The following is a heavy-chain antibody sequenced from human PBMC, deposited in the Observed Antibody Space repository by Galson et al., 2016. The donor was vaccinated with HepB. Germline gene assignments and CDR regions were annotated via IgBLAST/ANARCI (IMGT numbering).Heavy chain of an antibody. CDR1: GGSFSVFA. J-gene: IGHJ4*02. V-gene: IGHV1-69*13. D-gene: IGHD5-24*01. CDR3: ATIDGYL. Sequence: SVKVSCKASGGSFSVFAINWVRQAPGQGLEWMGEIMPIFGTINYAENFQGRVTITADESTTTAYMHLSSLTSEDTAMYYCATIDGYLWGQGTLVTVSS. CDR2: IMPIFGTI.